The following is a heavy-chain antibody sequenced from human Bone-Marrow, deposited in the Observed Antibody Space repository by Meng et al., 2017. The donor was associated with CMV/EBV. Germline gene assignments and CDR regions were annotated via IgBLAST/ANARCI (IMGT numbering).Heavy chain of an antibody. CDR1: GYTFTSYG. V-gene: IGHV1-18*01. D-gene: IGHD3-10*01. CDR2: ISAYNGNT. Sequence: ASVKVSCKASGYTFTSYGISWVRQAPGQGLEWMGWISAYNGNTNYAQKLQGRVTMTTDTSTSTADMELRSLRSDDTAVYYCARDSPPLLLWFGVYYYYGMDVWGQGTTVTVS. CDR3: ARDSPPLLLWFGVYYYYGMDV. J-gene: IGHJ6*02.